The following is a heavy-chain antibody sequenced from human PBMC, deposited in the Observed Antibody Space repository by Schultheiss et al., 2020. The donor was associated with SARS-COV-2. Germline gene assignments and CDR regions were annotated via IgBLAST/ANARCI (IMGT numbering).Heavy chain of an antibody. J-gene: IGHJ4*02. V-gene: IGHV4-34*09. CDR1: GGSISSYY. Sequence: SETLSLTCTVSGGSISSYYWSWIRQPPGKALEWLGEINHSGSTNYNPSLKSRVTISVDTSKNQFSLKLSSVTAADTAVYYCARDRGGSCVDYWGQGTLVTVSS. D-gene: IGHD2-15*01. CDR3: ARDRGGSCVDY. CDR2: INHSGST.